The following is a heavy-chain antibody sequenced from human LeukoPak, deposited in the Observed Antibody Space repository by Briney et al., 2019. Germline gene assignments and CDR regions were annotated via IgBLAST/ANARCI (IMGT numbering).Heavy chain of an antibody. V-gene: IGHV4-34*01. CDR3: ARALRRDGYNSYYYYYGMDV. CDR1: GGSFSGYY. J-gene: IGHJ6*02. Sequence: SGTLSLTCAVYGGSFSGYYWSWIRQPPGKGLEWIGEINHSGSTNYNPSLKSRVTISVDTSKNQFSLKLSSVTAADTAVYYCARALRRDGYNSYYYYYGMDVWGQGTTVTVSS. CDR2: INHSGST. D-gene: IGHD5-24*01.